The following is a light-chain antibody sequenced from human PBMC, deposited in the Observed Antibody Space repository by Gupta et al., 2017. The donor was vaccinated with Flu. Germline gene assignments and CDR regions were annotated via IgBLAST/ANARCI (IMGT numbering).Light chain of an antibody. CDR1: SSNIGAGYD. Sequence: VTISCTGSSSNIGAGYDVHWYRQLPGIAPKLLNNGDNNRPSGVPNRFSGSKSGTSASLDITGLQAEDEAEYYCQSYDSSRSAWVFGGGTKLTVL. CDR3: QSYDSSRSAWV. V-gene: IGLV1-40*01. J-gene: IGLJ3*02. CDR2: GDN.